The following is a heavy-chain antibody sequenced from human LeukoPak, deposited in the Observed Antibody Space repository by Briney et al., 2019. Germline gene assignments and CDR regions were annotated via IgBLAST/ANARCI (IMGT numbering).Heavy chain of an antibody. CDR2: INPDGSTT. CDR1: GFTFSRYW. CDR3: AKVPFGY. V-gene: IGHV3-74*03. Sequence: PGESLRLSCAASGFTFSRYWIHWVRQAPGKGLEWVSRINPDGSTTTYADSVKGRFTISRDNSKNTLYLQMNSLRAEDTAVYYCAKVPFGYWGQGTLVTVSS. J-gene: IGHJ4*02.